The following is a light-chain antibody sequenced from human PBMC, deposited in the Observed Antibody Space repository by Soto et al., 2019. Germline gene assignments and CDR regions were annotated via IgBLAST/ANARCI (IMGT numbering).Light chain of an antibody. V-gene: IGLV1-44*01. CDR3: ATWNDGVFV. J-gene: IGLJ1*01. CDR1: TSNIGRST. Sequence: VLPQPPSASGTPGQRVTISCSGSTSNIGRSTVSWYQQFPGAAPKLLIYSNTQRPLGVPVRFSGSKSDTSASLAISGLQSEDEADYYCATWNDGVFVFGIGTKVTVL. CDR2: SNT.